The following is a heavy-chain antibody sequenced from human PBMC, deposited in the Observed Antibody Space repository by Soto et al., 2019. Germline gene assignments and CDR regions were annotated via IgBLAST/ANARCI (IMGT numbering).Heavy chain of an antibody. V-gene: IGHV1-24*01. D-gene: IGHD3-10*01. CDR2: FDPEDGET. J-gene: IGHJ4*02. Sequence: GASVKVSCKVSGYTLTELSMHWVRQAHGKGLEWMGGFDPEDGETIYAQKFQGRVTMTEDTSTDTAYMELGSLRSEDTAVYYCATDAPTMVRGVITPKLDYWGQGTLVTVSS. CDR3: ATDAPTMVRGVITPKLDY. CDR1: GYTLTELS.